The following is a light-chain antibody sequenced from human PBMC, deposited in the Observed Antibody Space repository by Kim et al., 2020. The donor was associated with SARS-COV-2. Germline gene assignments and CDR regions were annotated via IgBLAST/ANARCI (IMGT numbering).Light chain of an antibody. J-gene: IGLJ3*02. CDR3: TSFKDGAKGV. V-gene: IGLV2-14*04. CDR1: SSSIGATNN. CDR2: DDG. Sequence: GQSTTTCCGTSSSIGATNNIASYHQHPGNNANHLIFDDGRRPSGVFARCSASNNANTASLTVSGLQAADEAADYCTSFKDGAKGVFGGGTQLTVL.